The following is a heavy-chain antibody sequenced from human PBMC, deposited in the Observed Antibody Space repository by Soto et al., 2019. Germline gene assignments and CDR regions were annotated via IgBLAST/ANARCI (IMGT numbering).Heavy chain of an antibody. J-gene: IGHJ4*02. D-gene: IGHD6-19*01. V-gene: IGHV4-39*01. Sequence: SETLSLACTVSGGSISSSSYYWGWIRQPPGKGLEWIGSIYYSGSTYYNPSLKSRVTISVDTSKNQFSLKLSSVTAADTAVYYCARPDMAVAGDFDYWGQRALVTVSS. CDR2: IYYSGST. CDR3: ARPDMAVAGDFDY. CDR1: GGSISSSSYY.